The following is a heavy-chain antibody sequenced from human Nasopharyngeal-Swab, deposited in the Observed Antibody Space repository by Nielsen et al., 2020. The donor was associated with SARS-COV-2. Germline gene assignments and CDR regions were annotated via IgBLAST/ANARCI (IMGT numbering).Heavy chain of an antibody. V-gene: IGHV3-23*01. Sequence: GGSLRLSCAAPGFTFSSYAMTWVRQAPGKGLEWVSAISAGGGGTYYADSVKGRFTISRDNSKNTLYLEMDSLRAEDTAVYYCAKQGPEMTRGVKNYLDYWGQGTLVT. J-gene: IGHJ4*02. CDR2: ISAGGGGT. D-gene: IGHD3-10*01. CDR1: GFTFSSYA. CDR3: AKQGPEMTRGVKNYLDY.